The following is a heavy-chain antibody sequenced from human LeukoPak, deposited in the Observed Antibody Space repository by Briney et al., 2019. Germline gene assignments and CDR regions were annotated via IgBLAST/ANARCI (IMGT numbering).Heavy chain of an antibody. Sequence: PGGSLRLSCAASGFTFSSYAMSWVRQAPGKGLEWVSVIYSGGSTYYADSVKGRFTISRDNSKNTLYLQMNSLRAEDTAVYYCARTRWYSGSYYYYYGMDVWGQGTTVTVSS. CDR2: IYSGGST. CDR3: ARTRWYSGSYYYYYGMDV. V-gene: IGHV3-66*01. D-gene: IGHD1-26*01. CDR1: GFTFSSYA. J-gene: IGHJ6*02.